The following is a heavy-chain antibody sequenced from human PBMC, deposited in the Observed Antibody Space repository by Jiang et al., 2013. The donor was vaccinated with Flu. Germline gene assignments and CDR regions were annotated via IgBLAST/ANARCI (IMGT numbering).Heavy chain of an antibody. CDR3: ARDLRHQGDYFDY. V-gene: IGHV3-30-3*01. Sequence: FSSYAMHWVRQAPGKGLEWVAVISYDGSNKYYEDSVEGRFTISRDNSKNTLYLQMNSLRADDTAVYYCARDLRHQGDYFDYWGRGTLVTVSS. J-gene: IGHJ4*02. CDR2: ISYDGSNK. CDR1: FSSYA. D-gene: IGHD2-2*01.